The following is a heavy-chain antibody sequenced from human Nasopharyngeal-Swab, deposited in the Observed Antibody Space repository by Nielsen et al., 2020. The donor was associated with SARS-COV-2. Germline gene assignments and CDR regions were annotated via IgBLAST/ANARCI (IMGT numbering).Heavy chain of an antibody. CDR2: ISSSSYI. J-gene: IGHJ6*02. CDR1: GFTFSSYS. CDR3: ARTIAAAGPYGMDV. V-gene: IGHV3-21*01. Sequence: GESLKISCAASGFTFSSYSMNWVRQAPGKGLEWVSSISSSSYIYYADSVKGRFTISRDNAKNSLYLQMNSLRAEDTAVYYCARTIAAAGPYGMDVWGQGTTVTVSS. D-gene: IGHD6-13*01.